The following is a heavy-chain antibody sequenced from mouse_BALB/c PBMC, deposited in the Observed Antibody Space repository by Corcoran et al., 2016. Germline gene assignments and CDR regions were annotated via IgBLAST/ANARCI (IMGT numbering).Heavy chain of an antibody. CDR3: ARWGYAYAMDY. CDR1: GYSFTGYY. CDR2: INPYNGAT. V-gene: IGHV1-26*01. Sequence: EVQLQQSGPELVKPAASVKISCKASGYSFTGYYMHWVKQSHVKSLEWIGRINPYNGATSYNQNFKDKASLTVDKSSSTAYMELHSLTSEDSAVYYCARWGYAYAMDYWGQGTSVTVSS. J-gene: IGHJ4*01. D-gene: IGHD2-2*01.